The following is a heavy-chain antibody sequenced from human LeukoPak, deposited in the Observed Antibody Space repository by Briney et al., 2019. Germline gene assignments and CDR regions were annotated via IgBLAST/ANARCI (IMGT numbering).Heavy chain of an antibody. Sequence: GASEKVSSKASGGTFSSYAISWVRQAPGQGLEWMGGIIPTFGSANYVQRFQDRLTITADESTSTAYMELSSLRSEDTAVYYCASASIVVVPAAMHYWGQGTLVTVSS. D-gene: IGHD2-2*01. V-gene: IGHV1-69*01. CDR2: IIPTFGSA. CDR1: GGTFSSYA. CDR3: ASASIVVVPAAMHY. J-gene: IGHJ4*02.